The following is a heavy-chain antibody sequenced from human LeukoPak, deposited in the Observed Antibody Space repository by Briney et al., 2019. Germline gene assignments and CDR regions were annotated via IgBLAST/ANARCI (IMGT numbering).Heavy chain of an antibody. V-gene: IGHV1-2*06. Sequence: VASVKVSCKGSGYPFTGYYLHWVRQAPGQGLEWVGRINHNTGVSDYAQKVQGRVTMTRDTSINTAYMELNRLRSDDTAVYYCAREVGYSTSWYGRFDPWGQGTLVTVSS. CDR3: AREVGYSTSWYGRFDP. D-gene: IGHD2-2*01. J-gene: IGHJ5*02. CDR2: INHNTGVS. CDR1: GYPFTGYY.